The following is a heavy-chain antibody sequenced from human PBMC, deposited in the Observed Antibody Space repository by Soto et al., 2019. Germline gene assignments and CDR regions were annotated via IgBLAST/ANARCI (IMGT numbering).Heavy chain of an antibody. V-gene: IGHV5-10-1*01. D-gene: IGHD3-22*01. CDR2: IDPSDSYT. J-gene: IGHJ3*02. CDR1: GYSFTRYW. Sequence: GESLKLSCTGSGYSFTRYWISWVRQMPGKGLEWMGRIDPSDSYTNYSPSFQGHVTISADKSISTAYLQWSSLKASDTAMYYCARHITMIVVAGAFDIWGQGTMVTVSS. CDR3: ARHITMIVVAGAFDI.